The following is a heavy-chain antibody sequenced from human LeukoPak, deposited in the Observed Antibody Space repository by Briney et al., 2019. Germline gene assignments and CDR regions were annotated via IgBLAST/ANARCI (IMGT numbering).Heavy chain of an antibody. D-gene: IGHD2-15*01. V-gene: IGHV1-2*02. CDR1: GYTFTGYY. Sequence: GASVKVSCKASGYTFTGYYMHWVRQAPGQGLEWMGWINPNSGGTNYAQKFQGRVTMTRNTSISTAYMELSRLRSDDTAVYYCARERTLTSCYDYWGQGTLVTVSS. CDR3: ARERTLTSCYDY. J-gene: IGHJ4*02. CDR2: INPNSGGT.